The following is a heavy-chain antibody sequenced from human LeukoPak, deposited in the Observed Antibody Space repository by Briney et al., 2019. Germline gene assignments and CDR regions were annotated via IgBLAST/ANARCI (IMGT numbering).Heavy chain of an antibody. CDR1: GGSISSGSYY. D-gene: IGHD3-16*01. J-gene: IGHJ5*02. CDR2: IYTSGST. Sequence: SETLSLTCTVSGGSISSGSYYWSWIRQPAGKGLEWIGRIYTSGSTNYNPSLKSRVTISVDTSKNQFSLKLSSVTAADTAVYYCARHGGAMANNWFDPWGQGTLVTVSS. V-gene: IGHV4-61*02. CDR3: ARHGGAMANNWFDP.